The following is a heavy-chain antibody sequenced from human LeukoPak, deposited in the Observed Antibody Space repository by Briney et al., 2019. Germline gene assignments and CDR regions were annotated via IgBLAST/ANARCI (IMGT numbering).Heavy chain of an antibody. Sequence: GGSLRLSCAASGFTFSSYWMSWVRQAPGKGLEWVANIKQDGSEKYYVDSVKGRFTISRDNAKNSLYLQMNSLRAEDTALYYCAKDITSSGWYYFDYWGQGTLVTVSS. V-gene: IGHV3-7*03. J-gene: IGHJ4*02. CDR2: IKQDGSEK. CDR1: GFTFSSYW. CDR3: AKDITSSGWYYFDY. D-gene: IGHD6-19*01.